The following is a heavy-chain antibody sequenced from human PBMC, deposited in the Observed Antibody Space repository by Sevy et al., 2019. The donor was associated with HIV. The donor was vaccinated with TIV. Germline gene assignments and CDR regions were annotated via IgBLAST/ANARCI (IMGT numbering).Heavy chain of an antibody. D-gene: IGHD1-26*01. Sequence: GGSLRLSCLASGFNFRNFWMSWVRQAPGKGLECVADIKQAGSKAYYVDSVKGRFTISRDNAKNSLYLQMNSLRDEDTAMYFCVRDKEVGARIHDAWGQGTPVTVSS. V-gene: IGHV3-7*03. CDR3: VRDKEVGARIHDA. CDR2: IKQAGSKA. J-gene: IGHJ5*02. CDR1: GFNFRNFW.